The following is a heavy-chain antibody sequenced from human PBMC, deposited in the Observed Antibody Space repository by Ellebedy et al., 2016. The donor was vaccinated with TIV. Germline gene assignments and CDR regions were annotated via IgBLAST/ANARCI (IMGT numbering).Heavy chain of an antibody. Sequence: AASVKVSCKASGGTFSSYAISWVRQAPGQGLEWMGRIIPILDITNYAQRFQGRVTITADKSTTTAYMELASLTSDDTAVYYCARWGGYSGTFQGPFDFWGQGTLVAVSS. D-gene: IGHD1-26*01. J-gene: IGHJ4*02. CDR3: ARWGGYSGTFQGPFDF. CDR1: GGTFSSYA. CDR2: IIPILDIT. V-gene: IGHV1-69*04.